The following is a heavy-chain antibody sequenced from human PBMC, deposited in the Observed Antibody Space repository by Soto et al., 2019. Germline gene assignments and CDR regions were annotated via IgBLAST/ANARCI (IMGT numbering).Heavy chain of an antibody. CDR3: TRVRYCSGGSCYLPDAFDI. Sequence: GGSLRLSCTASGFTFGDYAMSWFRQAPGKGLEWVGFIRSKAYGGTTEYAASVKGRFTISRNDSKSIAYLQMNSLKTEDTAVYYCTRVRYCSGGSCYLPDAFDIWGQGTMVTVSS. V-gene: IGHV3-49*03. J-gene: IGHJ3*02. CDR1: GFTFGDYA. D-gene: IGHD2-15*01. CDR2: IRSKAYGGTT.